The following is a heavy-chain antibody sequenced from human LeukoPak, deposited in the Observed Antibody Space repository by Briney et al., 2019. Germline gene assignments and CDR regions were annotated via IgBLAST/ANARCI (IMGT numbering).Heavy chain of an antibody. CDR1: GGSISSYY. V-gene: IGHV4-4*07. J-gene: IGHJ4*02. Sequence: PSETLSLTCTVSGGSISSYYWSWIPQPAGKGLEWIGRIYTSGSTNYNPSLKSRVTISVDKSKNQFSLKLSSVTAADTAVYYCARDFGSGSYYNPLYFDYWGQGTLVTVSS. CDR3: ARDFGSGSYYNPLYFDY. CDR2: IYTSGST. D-gene: IGHD3-10*01.